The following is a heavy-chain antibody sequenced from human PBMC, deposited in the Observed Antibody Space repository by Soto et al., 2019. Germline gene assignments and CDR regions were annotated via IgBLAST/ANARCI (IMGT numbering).Heavy chain of an antibody. J-gene: IGHJ4*02. CDR1: GGSISSYY. CDR2: IYYSGST. V-gene: IGHV4-59*01. D-gene: IGHD6-6*01. CDR3: ARVESIAARKGTIDY. Sequence: QSQTLSITCTVSGGSISSYYWSWIRQPPGKGLEWIGYIYYSGSTNYNPSLKSRVTISVDTSKNQFSLKLSSVTAADTAVYYCARVESIAARKGTIDYWGQGTLVTVSS.